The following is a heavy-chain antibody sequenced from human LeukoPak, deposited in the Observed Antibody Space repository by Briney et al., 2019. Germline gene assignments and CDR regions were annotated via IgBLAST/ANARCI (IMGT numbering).Heavy chain of an antibody. J-gene: IGHJ4*02. D-gene: IGHD3-22*01. CDR3: ARDLPCDSSGYYYDFSPFFDY. Sequence: PGGSLRLSCAASGFTFSSYWMSWVRQAPGKGLEWVANIKQDGSEKYYVDSVKGRFTISRDNAKNSLYLQMNSLRAEDTAVYYCARDLPCDSSGYYYDFSPFFDYWGQGTLVTVSS. V-gene: IGHV3-7*01. CDR1: GFTFSSYW. CDR2: IKQDGSEK.